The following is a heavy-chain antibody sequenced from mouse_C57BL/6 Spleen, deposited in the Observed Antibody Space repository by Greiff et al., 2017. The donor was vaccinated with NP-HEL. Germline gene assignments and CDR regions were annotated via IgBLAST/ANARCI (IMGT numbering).Heavy chain of an antibody. CDR2: ILPGSGRT. J-gene: IGHJ3*01. Sequence: QVQLQQSGAELMKPGASVKLSCKATGYTFTGYWIEWVKQRPGHGLEWIGEILPGSGRTNNNEKFKGKATFTADTASNTAYMQLSSLTTEDSAIDYCARAVYDYDLADWGQGTMVTVSA. CDR1: GYTFTGYW. CDR3: ARAVYDYDLAD. D-gene: IGHD2-4*01. V-gene: IGHV1-9*01.